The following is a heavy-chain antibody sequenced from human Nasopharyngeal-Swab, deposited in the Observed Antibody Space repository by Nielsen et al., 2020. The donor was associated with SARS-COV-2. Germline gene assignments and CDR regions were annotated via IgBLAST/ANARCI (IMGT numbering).Heavy chain of an antibody. Sequence: GESLKISCAASGFTFSTYGMHWVRQAPGKGLEWVAIIWYDGTDNYYADSVKGRFTISRDNSKNTLYLQMNSLRAEDTAVYYCARGEGVQASAYYDSSGYCPFDYWGQGTLVTVSS. V-gene: IGHV3-33*01. CDR2: IWYDGTDN. D-gene: IGHD3-22*01. CDR3: ARGEGVQASAYYDSSGYCPFDY. J-gene: IGHJ4*02. CDR1: GFTFSTYG.